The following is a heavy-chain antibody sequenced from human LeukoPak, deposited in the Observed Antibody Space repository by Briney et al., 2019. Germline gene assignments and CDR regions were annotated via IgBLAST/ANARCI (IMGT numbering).Heavy chain of an antibody. Sequence: GGSLRLSCEGSRFPFSSYWMSWVRQAPGKGLEWVGDINNVGSQEQYIDSVKGRFTISRDNAKNSLYLQMNSLRAEDTALYYCAREAIEGDGYNYVDYWGQGTLVTVSS. CDR3: AREAIEGDGYNYVDY. V-gene: IGHV3-7*05. J-gene: IGHJ4*02. CDR1: RFPFSSYW. CDR2: INNVGSQE. D-gene: IGHD5-24*01.